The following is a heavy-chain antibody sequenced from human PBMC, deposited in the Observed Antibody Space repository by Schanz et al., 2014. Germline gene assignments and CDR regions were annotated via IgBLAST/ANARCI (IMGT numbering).Heavy chain of an antibody. D-gene: IGHD1-1*01. CDR3: ARGRVLES. CDR2: IKKDGSEK. J-gene: IGHJ5*02. CDR1: GFGFSSYS. V-gene: IGHV3-7*01. Sequence: EVQLVESGGGLIQPGGSLRLSCAASGFGFSSYSMNWVRQAPGKGLEWVANIKKDGSEKYYVDSVKGRFTISRDNAKNSLFLQMNSLRPEDTAVYYCARGRVLESWGQGTLXTVSS.